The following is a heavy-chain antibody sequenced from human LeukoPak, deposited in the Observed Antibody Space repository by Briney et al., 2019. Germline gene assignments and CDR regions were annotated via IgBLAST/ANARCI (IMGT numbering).Heavy chain of an antibody. Sequence: GGSLRLSCAASGFTFSDYSVNGVRQAPGRGLEWISYIGLGSGFVSYADSVKGRFTITSDTARNSLYLQMSSLRAEDTAVYFCARDHKWAFDYWGQGILVTVSS. V-gene: IGHV3-21*05. CDR1: GFTFSDYS. CDR2: IGLGSGFV. J-gene: IGHJ4*02. CDR3: ARDHKWAFDY. D-gene: IGHD1-26*01.